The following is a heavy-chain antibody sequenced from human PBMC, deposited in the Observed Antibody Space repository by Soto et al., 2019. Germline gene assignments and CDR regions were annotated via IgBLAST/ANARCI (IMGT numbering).Heavy chain of an antibody. CDR2: IIPILGIA. D-gene: IGHD6-6*01. V-gene: IGHV1-69*04. CDR3: ARDSSSKKDAFDI. CDR1: GGTFSSYT. J-gene: IGHJ3*02. Sequence: SVKVSCKASGGTFSSYTISWVRQAPGQGLEWMGRIIPILGIANYAQKFQGRVTITADKSTSTAYMELSSLRSEDTAVYYCARDSSSKKDAFDISGQGTMVTVSS.